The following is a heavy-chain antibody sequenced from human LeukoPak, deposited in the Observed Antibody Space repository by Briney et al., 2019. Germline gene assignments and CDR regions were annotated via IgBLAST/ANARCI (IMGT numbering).Heavy chain of an antibody. V-gene: IGHV3-23*01. CDR3: AKDETATTFLLDY. CDR2: ISGSGGST. CDR1: EFTFSNYA. D-gene: IGHD4-17*01. J-gene: IGHJ4*02. Sequence: GGSLRLSCAASEFTFSNYAMSWVRQAPGKGLEWVSAISGSGGSTYYADSVKGRLTISRDNSKNTLYLQMNSLRAEDTAVYYCAKDETATTFLLDYWGQGTLVTVSS.